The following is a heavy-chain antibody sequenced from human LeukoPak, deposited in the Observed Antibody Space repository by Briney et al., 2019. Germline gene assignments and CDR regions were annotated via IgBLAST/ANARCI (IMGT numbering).Heavy chain of an antibody. CDR2: INHSGST. CDR1: GGSFSGYY. J-gene: IGHJ4*02. CDR3: ARIRYNLDY. V-gene: IGHV4-34*01. D-gene: IGHD1-1*01. Sequence: SETLSLTYAVYGGSFSGYYWSWIRQPPGKGLEWIGEINHSGSTNYNPSLKSQVTISVDMAKNQFSLKLSSVTAADTAVYYCARIRYNLDYWGQGTLVSVSS.